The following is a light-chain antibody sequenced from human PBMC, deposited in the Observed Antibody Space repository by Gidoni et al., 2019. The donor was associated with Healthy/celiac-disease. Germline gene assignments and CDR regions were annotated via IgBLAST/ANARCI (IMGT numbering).Light chain of an antibody. CDR2: EVS. CDR1: SSDVGGYNF. CDR3: SSYAGTNYYV. V-gene: IGLV2-8*01. J-gene: IGLJ1*01. Sequence: QSALTQPPSASGSPGQSVTISCTGTSSDVGGYNFSSWYQQHPGKAPKLMIYEVSKRPSGVPDRFSGSKSGNTASLTVSGLQAEDEADYYCSSYAGTNYYVFGTGTKVTAL.